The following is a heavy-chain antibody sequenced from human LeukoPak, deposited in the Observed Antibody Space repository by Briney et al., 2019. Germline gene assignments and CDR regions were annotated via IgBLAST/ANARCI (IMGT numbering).Heavy chain of an antibody. V-gene: IGHV4-34*01. CDR3: ARHRATVTTFLGFDY. J-gene: IGHJ4*02. CDR2: INHSGST. D-gene: IGHD4-17*01. Sequence: PSETLSLTCAVYGGSFSGYYWSWIRRPPGKGLEWIGEINHSGSTNYNPSHKSRVTISVDTSKNQFSLKLSSVTAADTAVYYCARHRATVTTFLGFDYWGQGTLVTVSS. CDR1: GGSFSGYY.